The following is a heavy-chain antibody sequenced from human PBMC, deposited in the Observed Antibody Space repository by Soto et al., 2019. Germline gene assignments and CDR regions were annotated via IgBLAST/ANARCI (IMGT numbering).Heavy chain of an antibody. CDR2: IWYDGSNK. CDR3: ARDGNLASSGWYPYYFDY. D-gene: IGHD6-19*01. J-gene: IGHJ4*02. Sequence: GGSLRLSCAASGFTFSSYGMHWVRQAPGKGLEWVAVIWYDGSNKYYADSVKGRFTISRDNSKNTLYLQMNSLRAEDTAVYYCARDGNLASSGWYPYYFDYWGQGTLVTVSS. V-gene: IGHV3-33*01. CDR1: GFTFSSYG.